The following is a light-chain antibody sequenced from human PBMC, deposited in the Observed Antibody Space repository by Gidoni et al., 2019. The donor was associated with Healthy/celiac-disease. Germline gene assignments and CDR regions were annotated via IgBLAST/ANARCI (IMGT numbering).Light chain of an antibody. V-gene: IGKV1-9*01. J-gene: IGKJ3*01. Sequence: IQLTQSPSFLSASVGDRVTITCRASQGISSYLAWYQQKPGKAPKLLIYAASTLQSGVPSRFSGSGSGTEFTLTISSLQPEDVATYYCQQLNSYPLFTFGPGTKVDIK. CDR3: QQLNSYPLFT. CDR1: QGISSY. CDR2: AAS.